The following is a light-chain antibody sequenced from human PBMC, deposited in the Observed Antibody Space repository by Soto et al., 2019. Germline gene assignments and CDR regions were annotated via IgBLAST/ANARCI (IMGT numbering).Light chain of an antibody. V-gene: IGKV3-11*01. Sequence: EIVLTQSPSTLSLSPGERATLSCRASQSVSSYLAWYQQKPGQAPRLLIYDASNRATGIPARFSGSGSGTDFTLTIRSLEPEDFAIYYCQQRTNWPLTTFGHGTRLEIK. CDR1: QSVSSY. CDR3: QQRTNWPLTT. CDR2: DAS. J-gene: IGKJ5*01.